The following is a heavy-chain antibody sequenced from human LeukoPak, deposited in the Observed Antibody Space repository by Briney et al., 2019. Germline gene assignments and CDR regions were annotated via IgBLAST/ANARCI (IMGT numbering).Heavy chain of an antibody. J-gene: IGHJ4*02. D-gene: IGHD3-3*01. Sequence: GGSLRLSCAASGFTVSSNYMSWVRQAPGKGLEWVSVVSFGGDITYYADSVKGRFTVSRDNSKNTVYLQMDSLRAEDTALYYCAKAASGITRHFDYWGQGTLVTVSS. V-gene: IGHV3-23*01. CDR1: GFTVSSNY. CDR3: AKAASGITRHFDY. CDR2: VSFGGDIT.